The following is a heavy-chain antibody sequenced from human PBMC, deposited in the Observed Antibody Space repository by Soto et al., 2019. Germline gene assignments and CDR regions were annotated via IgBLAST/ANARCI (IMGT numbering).Heavy chain of an antibody. D-gene: IGHD6-6*01. CDR2: ISSSSFSI. CDR3: ARNESSNIYGMDV. CDR1: GFTFSSYS. Sequence: SVGSLRLSCAASGFTFSSYSMNWVRQAPGKGLEWVSSISSSSFSINYADSVKGRFSISRDNAQNSLHLQMNNLRAEDTAVYYCARNESSNIYGMDVWGQGTTVTVS. J-gene: IGHJ6*02. V-gene: IGHV3-21*01.